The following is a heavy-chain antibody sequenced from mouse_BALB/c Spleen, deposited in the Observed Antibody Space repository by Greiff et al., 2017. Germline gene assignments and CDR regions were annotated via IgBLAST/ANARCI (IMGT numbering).Heavy chain of an antibody. Sequence: QVQLKESGPELVKPGASVKISCKASGYAFSSSWMNWVKQRPGQGLEWIGRIYPGDGDTNYNGKFKGKATLTADKSSSTAYMQLSSLTSVDSAVYFCAREAPGTGFAYWGQGTLVTVSA. J-gene: IGHJ3*01. V-gene: IGHV1-82*01. D-gene: IGHD4-1*01. CDR3: AREAPGTGFAY. CDR2: IYPGDGDT. CDR1: GYAFSSSW.